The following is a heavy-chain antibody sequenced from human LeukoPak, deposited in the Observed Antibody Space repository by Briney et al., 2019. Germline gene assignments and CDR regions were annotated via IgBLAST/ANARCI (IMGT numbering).Heavy chain of an antibody. J-gene: IGHJ4*02. CDR1: GGSISSYY. CDR3: ARAPYYDSSGYHSAYFEY. V-gene: IGHV4-4*07. Sequence: SDTLSLTCTVSGGSISSYYWSWIRQPAGKGLEWIGRIYTSGSTNYNPSLKSRVTMSVDTSKNQFSLKLNSVTAADTAVYYCARAPYYDSSGYHSAYFEYWGQGTLVTVSS. CDR2: IYTSGST. D-gene: IGHD3-22*01.